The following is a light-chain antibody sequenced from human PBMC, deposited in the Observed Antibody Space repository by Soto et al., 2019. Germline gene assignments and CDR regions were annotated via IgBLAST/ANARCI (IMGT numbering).Light chain of an antibody. J-gene: IGKJ2*01. CDR1: QHVSSN. V-gene: IGKV3-15*01. Sequence: EIVMTQSPATLSVSPGGSATLSCRASQHVSSNFAWYRQKPGQAPTLLIYRASTRATGIPARFSGSGSGTDFTLTLSSLQSEDCAVYYCQQYNNWPYTFGQGTKLEI. CDR2: RAS. CDR3: QQYNNWPYT.